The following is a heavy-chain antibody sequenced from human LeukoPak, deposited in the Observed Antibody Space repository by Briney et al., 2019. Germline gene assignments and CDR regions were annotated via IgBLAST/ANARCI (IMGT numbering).Heavy chain of an antibody. CDR1: GYTFTGYY. V-gene: IGHV1-2*02. Sequence: GASVKVSCKASGYTFTGYYMHWVRQAPGQGLEWMGWINPNSGGTNYAQKFQGRVTMTRDTSISTAYMELSRLRSDDTAVYYCARGAAGYCSGGSCLRAGWFDPWGQGTLVTVSS. CDR3: ARGAAGYCSGGSCLRAGWFDP. D-gene: IGHD2-15*01. J-gene: IGHJ5*02. CDR2: INPNSGGT.